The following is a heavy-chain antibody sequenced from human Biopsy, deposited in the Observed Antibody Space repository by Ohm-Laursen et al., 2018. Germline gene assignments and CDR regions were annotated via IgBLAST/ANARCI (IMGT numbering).Heavy chain of an antibody. J-gene: IGHJ6*02. CDR3: AKDRYPSSWHYYYGMDV. CDR1: GFSFDNYV. CDR2: ISWNSDSI. D-gene: IGHD6-13*01. Sequence: SLRLSCTASGFSFDNYVMHWVRQAPGKGLEWVSGISWNSDSIGYADSVKGRFTISRDNAKNSLYLQMNSLRSEDTALYYCAKDRYPSSWHYYYGMDVWGQGTTVTVPS. V-gene: IGHV3-9*01.